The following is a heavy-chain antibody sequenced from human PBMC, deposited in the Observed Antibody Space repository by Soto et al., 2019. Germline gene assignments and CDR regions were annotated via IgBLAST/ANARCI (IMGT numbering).Heavy chain of an antibody. CDR1: GGSISSDNYH. V-gene: IGHV4-30-4*08. Sequence: SETLSLTCTVSGGSISSDNYHWTWIRQSPGKGLEWIGYIYYSGSIFYNPSFKSRVTISADTSKNQFSLQLSSVTAADTAVYFCAREDDGGDRDYYGLDVWGQGTTVTVSS. J-gene: IGHJ6*02. CDR3: AREDDGGDRDYYGLDV. CDR2: IYYSGSI. D-gene: IGHD2-21*02.